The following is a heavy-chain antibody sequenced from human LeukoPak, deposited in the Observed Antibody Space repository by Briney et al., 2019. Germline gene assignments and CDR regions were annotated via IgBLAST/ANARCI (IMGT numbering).Heavy chain of an antibody. Sequence: PGGSLRLSCAASTFTFSSYNMNWVRQAPGKGLEWVSSISSSSSYIYYADSVKGRFTISRDNAKNSLYLQMNSLRAEDTAVYYCASSGADPHDAFDIWGQGTMVTVSS. D-gene: IGHD1-26*01. CDR2: ISSSSSYI. CDR1: TFTFSSYN. V-gene: IGHV3-21*01. CDR3: ASSGADPHDAFDI. J-gene: IGHJ3*02.